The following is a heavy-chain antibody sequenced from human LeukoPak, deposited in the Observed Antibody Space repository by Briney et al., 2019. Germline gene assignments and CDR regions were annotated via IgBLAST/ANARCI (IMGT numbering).Heavy chain of an antibody. J-gene: IGHJ4*02. CDR2: IYTSGST. CDR3: AREDDYVWGSYLRM. V-gene: IGHV4-39*07. Sequence: PSETLSLTCTVSGGSISSSSYYWGWIRQPPGKGLEWIGRIYTSGSTNYNPSLKSRVTMSVDTSKNQFSLKLSSVTAADTAVYYCAREDDYVWGSYLRMWGQGTLVTVSS. D-gene: IGHD3-16*02. CDR1: GGSISSSSYY.